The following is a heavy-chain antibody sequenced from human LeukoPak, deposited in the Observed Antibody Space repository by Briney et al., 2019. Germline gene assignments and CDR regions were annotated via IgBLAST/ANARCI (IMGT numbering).Heavy chain of an antibody. J-gene: IGHJ6*03. CDR3: ARDERVILTNMDV. CDR1: GFTFSTYN. CDR2: ISSSSSTI. V-gene: IGHV3-48*01. D-gene: IGHD2-21*01. Sequence: GGSLRLSCAASGFTFSTYNMNWVRQAPGKGLEWLSYISSSSSTIYYADSVKGRFTISRDNAKNSLYLQMNSLRAEDTAVYYCARDERVILTNMDVWGKGTTVTISS.